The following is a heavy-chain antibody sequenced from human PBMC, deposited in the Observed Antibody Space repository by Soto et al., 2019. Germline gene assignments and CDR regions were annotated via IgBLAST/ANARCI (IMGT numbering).Heavy chain of an antibody. J-gene: IGHJ4*02. V-gene: IGHV3-30*18. Sequence: QVQLVESGGGVVQPGRSLRLSCAASGFTFSNFGMHWVRQAPGKGLEWVAVISSDGSDKYYSDSVKGRFTISRDNSKKALFLKMNSLRVEDTAVYYCAKGSEVARQELDYWGQGALVTVSS. CDR1: GFTFSNFG. CDR3: AKGSEVARQELDY. CDR2: ISSDGSDK. D-gene: IGHD2-15*01.